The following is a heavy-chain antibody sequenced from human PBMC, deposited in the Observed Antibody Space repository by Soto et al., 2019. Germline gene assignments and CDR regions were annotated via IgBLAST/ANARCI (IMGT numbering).Heavy chain of an antibody. CDR2: ISAHNGNT. CDR1: GYTFTSYG. Sequence: QVHLVQSGAEVRKPGASVKVSCKGSGYTFTSYGITWVRQAPGQGLEWMGWISAHNGNTNYAQKLQGRVTVTRDTSTSAAYMELRSLRSDDTAVDYCARGTDGEYWGQGALVTVSS. V-gene: IGHV1-18*01. CDR3: ARGTDGEY. J-gene: IGHJ4*02. D-gene: IGHD3-10*01.